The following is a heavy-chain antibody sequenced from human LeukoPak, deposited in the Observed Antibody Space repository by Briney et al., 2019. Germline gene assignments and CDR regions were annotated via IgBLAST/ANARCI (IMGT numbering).Heavy chain of an antibody. D-gene: IGHD2-15*01. J-gene: IGHJ5*02. Sequence: SETLSLTCTVSGGSISSYYWSWIRQPPGKGLEWIGEINHSGSTNYNPSLKSRVTISLDTSKNQFSLKLSSVTAADTAVYYCARVVVAATDWFDPWGLGTLLTVSS. CDR3: ARVVVAATDWFDP. CDR2: INHSGST. V-gene: IGHV4-34*01. CDR1: GGSISSYY.